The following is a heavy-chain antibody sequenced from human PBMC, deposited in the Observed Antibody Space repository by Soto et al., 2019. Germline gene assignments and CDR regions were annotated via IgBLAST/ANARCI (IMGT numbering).Heavy chain of an antibody. Sequence: GGSLRLSCAASGFTLSSYSMHWVRQAPGKGLEWVSYISGSGGTIYYADSVKGRFTISRDNAKNSLSVQMNSLRDEDTAVYYCARDPNRGYSSIAAAFDIWGQGTMVTVSS. V-gene: IGHV3-48*02. D-gene: IGHD6-13*01. CDR2: ISGSGGTI. J-gene: IGHJ3*02. CDR1: GFTLSSYS. CDR3: ARDPNRGYSSIAAAFDI.